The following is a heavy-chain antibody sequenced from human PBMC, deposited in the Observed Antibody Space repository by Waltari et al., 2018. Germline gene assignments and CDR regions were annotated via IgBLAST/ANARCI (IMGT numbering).Heavy chain of an antibody. Sequence: QVQLQESGPGLVKPSQTLSLTCTVSGGSISSGSYYWSWIRQPAGKGLEWIGRIYTSGSTNYNPSLKSRVTISVDTSKNQFSLKLSSVTAADTAVYYCARVADYDFWSGYQGYYFDYWGQGTLVTVSS. J-gene: IGHJ4*02. CDR3: ARVADYDFWSGYQGYYFDY. CDR1: GGSISSGSYY. D-gene: IGHD3-3*01. V-gene: IGHV4-61*02. CDR2: IYTSGST.